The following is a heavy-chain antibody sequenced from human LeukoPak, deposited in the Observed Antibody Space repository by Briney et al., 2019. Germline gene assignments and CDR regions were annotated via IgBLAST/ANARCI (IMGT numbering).Heavy chain of an antibody. D-gene: IGHD2-21*02. J-gene: IGHJ1*01. V-gene: IGHV7-4-1*02. Sequence: GASVKVSCKAPGYTFTSYAMNWVRQAPGQGLEWMGWINTNTGNPTYAQGFTGRFVFSLDTSVSTAYLQISSLKAEDTAVYYCTVSTGTYCGGDCLVEYFQHWGQGTLVTVSS. CDR1: GYTFTSYA. CDR3: TVSTGTYCGGDCLVEYFQH. CDR2: INTNTGNP.